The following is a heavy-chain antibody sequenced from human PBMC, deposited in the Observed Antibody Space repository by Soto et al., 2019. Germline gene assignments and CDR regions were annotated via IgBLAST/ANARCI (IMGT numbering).Heavy chain of an antibody. D-gene: IGHD2-8*02. CDR2: INHSGST. V-gene: IGHV4-34*01. CDR1: GGSFSGYY. CDR3: VRLAGYCTGASCYGHYAIDA. Sequence: SETLSLTCAVYGGSFSGYYWSWIRQPPGKGLEWIGEINHSGSTNYNPSLKSRVTISVDTSKNQFSLKLSSVTAADTAVYYCVRLAGYCTGASCYGHYAIDAWGQGTTVT. J-gene: IGHJ6*02.